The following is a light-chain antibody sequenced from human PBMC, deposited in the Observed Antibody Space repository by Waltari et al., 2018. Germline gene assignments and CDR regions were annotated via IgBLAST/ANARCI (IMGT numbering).Light chain of an antibody. J-gene: IGKJ2*01. Sequence: DIQMTQYPSTLSASVADRVTITCRDSQSINSWLAWYQQKPGKAPKLLIYKASTLQSGIPSRFSGSGSGTEFTLTISSLQPDDFATYYCQQYNSHSQTFGRGTKLEIK. CDR3: QQYNSHSQT. V-gene: IGKV1-5*03. CDR2: KAS. CDR1: QSINSW.